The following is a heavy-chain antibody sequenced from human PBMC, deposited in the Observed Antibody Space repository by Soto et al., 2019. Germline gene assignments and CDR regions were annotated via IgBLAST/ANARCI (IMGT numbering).Heavy chain of an antibody. CDR2: ISYDGSNK. CDR3: ARDTGPNGYNYYYFGMDV. V-gene: IGHV3-30-3*01. CDR1: GFTFSNYA. D-gene: IGHD5-18*01. J-gene: IGHJ6*02. Sequence: SGGGVVQPGRSLRLSCAASGFTFSNYAMHWVRQAPGKGLEWVAVISYDGSNKYNANSVKGRFTISRDNSKNTLYLQMNSLRAEDTAVYYCARDTGPNGYNYYYFGMDVWGQGTTVTVSS.